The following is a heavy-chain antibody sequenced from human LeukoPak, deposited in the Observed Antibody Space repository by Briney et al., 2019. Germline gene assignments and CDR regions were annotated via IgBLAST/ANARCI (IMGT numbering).Heavy chain of an antibody. V-gene: IGHV1-18*04. CDR1: GYTFTGYY. CDR2: IIPIFGTA. Sequence: RASVKVSCKASGYTFTGYYMHWVRQAPGQGLEWMGGIIPIFGTANHAQKLQGRVTMTTDTSTSTAYMELRSLRSDDTAVYYCARDRNYYDSSGYYYVLPFDYWGQGTLVTVSS. D-gene: IGHD3-22*01. CDR3: ARDRNYYDSSGYYYVLPFDY. J-gene: IGHJ4*02.